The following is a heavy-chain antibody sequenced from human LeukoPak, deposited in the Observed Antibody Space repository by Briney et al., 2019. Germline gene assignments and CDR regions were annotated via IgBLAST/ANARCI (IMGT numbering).Heavy chain of an antibody. V-gene: IGHV4-4*07. D-gene: IGHD2-2*01. CDR2: IYSSGTT. Sequence: SETLSLTCTVCGGSISSYHWSGLRQPAGKGLEWIGRIYSSGTTNYKSSLQSRVTLSLDTSKNEASLTLSSVTAADTAVYYCARDWDCASSTCDAGAFDIWGPGTTVTVSS. J-gene: IGHJ3*02. CDR1: GGSISSYH. CDR3: ARDWDCASSTCDAGAFDI.